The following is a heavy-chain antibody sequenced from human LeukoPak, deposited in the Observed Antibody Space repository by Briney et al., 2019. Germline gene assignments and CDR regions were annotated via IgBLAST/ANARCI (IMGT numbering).Heavy chain of an antibody. Sequence: GGSLRLSCAASGFTFSSYAMSWVRQAPGKGLEWASAISGSGGSTYYADSVKGRFTISRDNSKNTLYLQMNSLRAEDTAVYYCAKDGIVVVPAATYYYYYMDVWGKGTTVTVSS. V-gene: IGHV3-23*01. D-gene: IGHD2-2*01. CDR3: AKDGIVVVPAATYYYYYMDV. CDR1: GFTFSSYA. CDR2: ISGSGGST. J-gene: IGHJ6*03.